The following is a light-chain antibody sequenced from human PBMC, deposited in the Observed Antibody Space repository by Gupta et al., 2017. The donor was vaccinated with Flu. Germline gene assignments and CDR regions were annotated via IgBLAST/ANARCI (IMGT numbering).Light chain of an antibody. CDR2: LGS. J-gene: IGKJ5*01. V-gene: IGKV2-28*01. CDR1: QSLLHSNGYNY. Sequence: DIVMTQSPLSLPVTPGEPASISCRSSQSLLHSNGYNYLDWYLQKPGQSPQLLIYLGSNRASGVPDRFSGSGSGTDFTLKISRVKAEDVGVYYCMQDLQPVTFGQGTRMEIK. CDR3: MQDLQPVT.